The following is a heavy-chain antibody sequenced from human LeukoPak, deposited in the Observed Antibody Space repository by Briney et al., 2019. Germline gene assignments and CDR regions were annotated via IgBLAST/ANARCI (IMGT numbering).Heavy chain of an antibody. J-gene: IGHJ1*01. Sequence: PGGSLRLSCAASGFTFSRYAMSWVRQAPGKGLEWVSGISGSGDRTYSADSVKGRFTISRDNSKNTLYLQMNSLRSGDTAVYYCARDRDWGRGYYYDSSGRPAEYFHHWGQGTLVTVSS. CDR1: GFTFSRYA. V-gene: IGHV3-23*01. D-gene: IGHD3-22*01. CDR2: ISGSGDRT. CDR3: ARDRDWGRGYYYDSSGRPAEYFHH.